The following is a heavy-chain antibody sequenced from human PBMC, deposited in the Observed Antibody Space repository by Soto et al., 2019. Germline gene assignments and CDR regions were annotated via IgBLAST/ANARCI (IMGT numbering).Heavy chain of an antibody. J-gene: IGHJ4*02. CDR2: IIPIFGTA. Sequence: GASVKVSCKASGGTFSSYAISWVRQAPGQGLEWMGGIIPIFGTANYAQKFQGRVTITADESTSTAYMELSSLRSEDTAVYYCARVGSFDYGDYYTYWGQGTLVTVSS. V-gene: IGHV1-69*13. CDR1: GGTFSSYA. CDR3: ARVGSFDYGDYYTY. D-gene: IGHD4-17*01.